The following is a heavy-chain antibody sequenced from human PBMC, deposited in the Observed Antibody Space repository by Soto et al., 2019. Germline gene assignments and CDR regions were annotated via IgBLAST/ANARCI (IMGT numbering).Heavy chain of an antibody. CDR1: GYSFSSYD. V-gene: IGHV1-8*01. CDR3: ARGRNMDV. Sequence: VKVSCHAAGYSFSSYDIDWVRQATGQGLEWMGWMNPNSGNTGYAQKFQGRVTMTRNTSISTAYMELSSLRSEDTVVYSCARGRNMDVWGQRTTVTVSS. J-gene: IGHJ6*02. CDR2: MNPNSGNT.